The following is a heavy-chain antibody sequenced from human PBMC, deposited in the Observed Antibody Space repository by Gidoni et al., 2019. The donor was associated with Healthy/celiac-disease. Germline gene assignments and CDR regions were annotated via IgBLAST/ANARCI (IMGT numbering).Heavy chain of an antibody. D-gene: IGHD3-3*01. CDR3: ARGRNDFWSGLYGMDV. J-gene: IGHJ6*02. V-gene: IGHV4-4*07. CDR2: IYTSGST. CDR1: GGSISSYY. Sequence: QVQLQESGPGLVKPSETLSLTCTVSGGSISSYYWSWIRQPAGKGLEWIGRIYTSGSTNYNPSLKSRVTMSVDTSKNQFSLKLSSVTAADTAVYYCARGRNDFWSGLYGMDVWGQGTTVTVSS.